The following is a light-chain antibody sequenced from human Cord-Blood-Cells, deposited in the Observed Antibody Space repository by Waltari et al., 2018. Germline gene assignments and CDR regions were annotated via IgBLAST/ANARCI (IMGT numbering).Light chain of an antibody. CDR1: QSISSY. CDR2: AAS. Sequence: DIQTTQSPSSLSASVGDRVTITCRASQSISSYLNWYQQKPGKAPKLLIYAASSLQSGVPSRFSGSGSGTDFTLTISSLQPEDFATYYCQQSYSTPPSFGRGTKLEIK. J-gene: IGKJ2*03. V-gene: IGKV1-39*01. CDR3: QQSYSTPPS.